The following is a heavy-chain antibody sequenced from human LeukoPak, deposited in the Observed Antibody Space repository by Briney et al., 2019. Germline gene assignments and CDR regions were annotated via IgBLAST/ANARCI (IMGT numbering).Heavy chain of an antibody. Sequence: ASVKVSCQVSGYTLTELSIHWVRQAPGKGLAWMGYFDPEDAETIYAQKFQGRVTMTEDTSTDTAYMDLSSLRSEDTAVYYCATAVFGATFDYWGQGTLVTVSS. CDR2: FDPEDAET. J-gene: IGHJ4*02. CDR3: ATAVFGATFDY. V-gene: IGHV1-24*01. D-gene: IGHD3-10*02. CDR1: GYTLTELS.